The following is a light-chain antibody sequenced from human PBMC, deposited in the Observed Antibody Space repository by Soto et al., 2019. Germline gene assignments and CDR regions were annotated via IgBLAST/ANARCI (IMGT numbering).Light chain of an antibody. J-gene: IGLJ2*01. CDR1: SSDIGAYDY. CDR3: GTWDSSLSAGVV. V-gene: IGLV1-51*01. Sequence: QSVLTQPASLSGSPGQSITISCTGTSSDIGAYDYVSWYQQLPGTAPKLLIYDNNKRPSGIPDRFSGFKSGTSATLGITGLQTGNEAIYYCGTWDSSLSAGVVFGGGTKLTGL. CDR2: DNN.